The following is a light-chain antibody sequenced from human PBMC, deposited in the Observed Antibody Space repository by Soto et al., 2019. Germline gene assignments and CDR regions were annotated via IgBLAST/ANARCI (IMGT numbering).Light chain of an antibody. CDR1: SGHTTYA. J-gene: IGLJ3*02. CDR2: VNIDGSH. CDR3: QTWGTGVPLV. V-gene: IGLV4-69*02. Sequence: QAVLTQSPSTSASLGASVKLTCTLTSGHTTYAITWHQQQPEKGPRYLMRVNIDGSHSKGDGIPDRFSGSSSGAERHLTISNLQSEDEADYYCQTWGTGVPLVFGEGTKLTVL.